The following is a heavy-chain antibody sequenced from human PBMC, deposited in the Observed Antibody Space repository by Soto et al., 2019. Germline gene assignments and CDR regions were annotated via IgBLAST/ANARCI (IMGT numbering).Heavy chain of an antibody. D-gene: IGHD3-3*01. J-gene: IGHJ4*02. CDR3: ARKGVAFDY. V-gene: IGHV3-48*02. CDR1: GFTFSSYS. CDR2: ISTTSSSI. Sequence: PGGSLRLSCAASGFTFSSYSMNWVRQAPGKGLEWISYISTTSSSIYYADSVKGRFTISRDNAKNSLFLQMNSLRDEDTAVYYCARKGVAFDYWGLGALVTVSS.